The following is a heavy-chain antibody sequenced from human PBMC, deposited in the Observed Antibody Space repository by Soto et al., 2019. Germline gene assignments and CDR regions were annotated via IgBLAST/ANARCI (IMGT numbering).Heavy chain of an antibody. CDR1: GGSISSGDYY. CDR3: ARVRYSYYDILTGYEYFDY. J-gene: IGHJ4*02. Sequence: SETLSLTCTVSGGSISSGDYYWSWIRQPPWKGLEWIGYIYYSGSTYYNPSLKSRVTISVDTSKNQFSLKLSSVTAADTAVYYCARVRYSYYDILTGYEYFDYWGQGXLVTVYS. V-gene: IGHV4-30-4*01. CDR2: IYYSGST. D-gene: IGHD3-9*01.